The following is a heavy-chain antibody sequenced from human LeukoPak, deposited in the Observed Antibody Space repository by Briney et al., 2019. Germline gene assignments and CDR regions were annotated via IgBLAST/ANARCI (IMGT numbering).Heavy chain of an antibody. Sequence: GGSLRLSCAASGLTFSSYWMSWVRQAPGKGLEWVANINQDGSEKYYVDSVKGRFTMSRDNGKNSLYLQMSTLRAEDTAVYYCVRANYYGSGPFFGSWGQGALVTVSS. CDR3: VRANYYGSGPFFGS. D-gene: IGHD3-10*01. V-gene: IGHV3-7*01. CDR1: GLTFSSYW. CDR2: INQDGSEK. J-gene: IGHJ4*02.